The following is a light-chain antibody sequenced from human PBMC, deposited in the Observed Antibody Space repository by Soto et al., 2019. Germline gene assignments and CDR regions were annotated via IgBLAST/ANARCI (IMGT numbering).Light chain of an antibody. CDR3: QEYDNWPLWT. CDR1: QSVGSN. CDR2: GAS. J-gene: IGKJ1*01. Sequence: EIVMTQSPATLSVSPGERATLSFRSSQSVGSNVAWYQQKPGQAPRLLIYGASTRATGVPARFSGSGSGTEFTLTINSLQYDDFALYYCQEYDNWPLWTFGQGTKVDIK. V-gene: IGKV3-15*01.